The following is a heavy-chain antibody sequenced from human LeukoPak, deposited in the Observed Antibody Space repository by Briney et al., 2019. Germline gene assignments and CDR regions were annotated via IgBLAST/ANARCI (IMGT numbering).Heavy chain of an antibody. Sequence: SETLSLTCTVSGGSINNLFWTWIRQPPGKGLEWIGYFSYSGGTTYNPSLKSRVTISIDTSKNQFSLNLNSVTAADTAVYYCAREGPLGKYYDYWGPGTLVTVCS. D-gene: IGHD3-16*01. V-gene: IGHV4-59*01. CDR1: GGSINNLF. J-gene: IGHJ4*02. CDR3: AREGPLGKYYDY. CDR2: FSYSGGT.